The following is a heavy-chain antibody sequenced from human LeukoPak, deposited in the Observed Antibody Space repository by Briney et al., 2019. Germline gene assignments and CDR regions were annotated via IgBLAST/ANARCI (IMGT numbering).Heavy chain of an antibody. V-gene: IGHV4-59*01. Sequence: SETLSLACTVSGGSISGYYWSWIRQPPGKGLEWVGYISYSGSTNYNPSLKSRVTISVDTSKNQFSLKLSSVTAADTAIYYCARDGRAGSLFAYWGQGTLVTVSS. CDR3: ARDGRAGSLFAY. CDR1: GGSISGYY. CDR2: ISYSGST. J-gene: IGHJ4*02. D-gene: IGHD6-19*01.